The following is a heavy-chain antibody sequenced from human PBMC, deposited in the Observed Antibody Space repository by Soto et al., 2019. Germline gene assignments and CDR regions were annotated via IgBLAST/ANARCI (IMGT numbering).Heavy chain of an antibody. CDR2: IDSSGEK. D-gene: IGHD6-19*01. CDR1: GLPITDAEMG. V-gene: IGHV2-26*01. Sequence: QVTLKESGPVLVKPTETLTLRCTVSGLPITDAEMGVSWIRQPPGPPLEWLAHIDSSGEKSYRTFLKSRLAISNDTAKSQIVLTMTNMDPADTATYYCARRHLAVAVSPWFDPWGQGIPVTVSS. CDR3: ARRHLAVAVSPWFDP. J-gene: IGHJ5*02.